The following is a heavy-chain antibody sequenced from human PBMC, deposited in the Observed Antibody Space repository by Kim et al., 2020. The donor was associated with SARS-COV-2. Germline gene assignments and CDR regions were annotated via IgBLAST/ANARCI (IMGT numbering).Heavy chain of an antibody. CDR1: GFTFSAYA. V-gene: IGHV3-23*01. J-gene: IGHJ4*02. D-gene: IGHD3-10*01. Sequence: GGSLRLSCVASGFTFSAYAMNWVRQAPGEGLEWISGITGSSFSTYYADSVQGRFSISRDDTKNTLFLQMNSLRAEDTAVYYCARMSVISGGFLDYWGQGGLVSVSS. CDR3: ARMSVISGGFLDY. CDR2: ITGSSFST.